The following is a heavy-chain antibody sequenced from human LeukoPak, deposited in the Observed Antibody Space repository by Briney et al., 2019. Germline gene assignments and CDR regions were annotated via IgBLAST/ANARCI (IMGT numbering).Heavy chain of an antibody. J-gene: IGHJ5*02. CDR3: ARAKHSSGYYMYWFDP. V-gene: IGHV4-39*07. CDR2: IYYSGST. CDR1: GGSISSSSYY. Sequence: SETLSLTCTVSGGSISSSSYYWGWIRQPPGKGLEWIGSIYYSGSTYYNPSLKSRVTISVDTSKNQFSLKLSSVTAADTAVYYCARAKHSSGYYMYWFDPWGQGTLVAVSS. D-gene: IGHD3-3*01.